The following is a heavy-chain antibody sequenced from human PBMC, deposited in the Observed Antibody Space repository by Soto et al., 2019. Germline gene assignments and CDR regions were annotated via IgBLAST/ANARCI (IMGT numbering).Heavy chain of an antibody. J-gene: IGHJ4*02. D-gene: IGHD3-10*01. CDR2: IYYTGST. V-gene: IGHV4-59*01. CDR3: ARITRSPNSGYFDY. CDR1: GDSMSGSY. Sequence: PEETLSLNCSVSGDSMSGSYWSWFRQPPGKGLEWLGYIYYTGSTNYNPSLKSRVTVSVDTSKNQFSLILSSVTAADTAVYYCARITRSPNSGYFDYWGQRALVTVSS.